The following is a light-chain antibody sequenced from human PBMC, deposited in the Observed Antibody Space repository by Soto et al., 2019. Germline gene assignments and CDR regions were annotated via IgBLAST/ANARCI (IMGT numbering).Light chain of an antibody. V-gene: IGKV3-20*01. Sequence: IGVRQSARRLILYPGEGAALASRAGEAMSSKNLAWYQQKPGQPPRLLIYGGSSRAAGIPDRSSGSGALPDFTFSFTTLELEEFAVYNCQEYRRAALTYGGGTKVDI. CDR1: EAMSSKN. CDR3: QEYRRAALT. J-gene: IGKJ4*01. CDR2: GGS.